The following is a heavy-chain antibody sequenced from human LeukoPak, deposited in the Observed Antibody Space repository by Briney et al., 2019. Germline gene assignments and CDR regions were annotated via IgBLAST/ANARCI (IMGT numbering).Heavy chain of an antibody. J-gene: IGHJ2*01. Sequence: SETLSLTCTVSGGSISSSSYYRGWIRQPPGKGLEWIGSIYYTRSTYYNPSLKSRVTISVDTSKNQFSLKLTSVTAADTAVYYCARGVTMIVVVIHDWYFDLWGRGTLVTVSS. CDR1: GGSISSSSYY. CDR2: IYYTRST. V-gene: IGHV4-39*01. D-gene: IGHD3-22*01. CDR3: ARGVTMIVVVIHDWYFDL.